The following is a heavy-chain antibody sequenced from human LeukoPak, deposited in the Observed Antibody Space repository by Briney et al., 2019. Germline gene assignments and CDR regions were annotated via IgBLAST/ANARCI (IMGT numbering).Heavy chain of an antibody. CDR1: GYTFTGYY. J-gene: IGHJ4*02. CDR3: ARIAPPNYDSSGYHGDFDY. V-gene: IGHV1-2*02. CDR2: INPNSGGT. D-gene: IGHD3-22*01. Sequence: ASVKVSCKASGYTFTGYYMHWVRQAPGQGLEWMGWINPNSGGTNYAQKFQGRVTMTRDTSISTAYMELSSLRSEDTAVYYCARIAPPNYDSSGYHGDFDYWGQGTLVTVSS.